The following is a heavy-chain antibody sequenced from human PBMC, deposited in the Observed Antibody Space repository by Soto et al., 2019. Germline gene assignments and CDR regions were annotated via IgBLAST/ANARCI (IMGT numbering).Heavy chain of an antibody. J-gene: IGHJ4*02. V-gene: IGHV1-3*01. CDR1: GYTFTSYA. Sequence: ASVKVSCKASGYTFTSYAMHWVRQAPGQRLEWMGWINAGNGNTKYSQKFQGRVTITRDTSASTAYMELSSLRSEDTAVYYCARDHTYDRSGYQPTFDYWGQGTLVTVYS. D-gene: IGHD3-22*01. CDR3: ARDHTYDRSGYQPTFDY. CDR2: INAGNGNT.